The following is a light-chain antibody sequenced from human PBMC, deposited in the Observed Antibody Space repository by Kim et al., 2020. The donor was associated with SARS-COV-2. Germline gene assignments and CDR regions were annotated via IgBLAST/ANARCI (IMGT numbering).Light chain of an antibody. CDR1: KLGYKY. Sequence: SYELTQPPSVSVSPGQTASITCSGDKLGYKYACWYQQKPGQSPVLVIYQDSKRPSGIPERFSGSNSGNTATLTISGTQAMDEADYYCQAWDSSTGVFGTGTKVTVL. V-gene: IGLV3-1*01. CDR2: QDS. J-gene: IGLJ1*01. CDR3: QAWDSSTGV.